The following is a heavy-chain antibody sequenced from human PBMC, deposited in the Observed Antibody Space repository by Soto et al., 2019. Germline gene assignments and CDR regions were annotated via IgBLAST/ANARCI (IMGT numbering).Heavy chain of an antibody. V-gene: IGHV3-33*01. CDR1: GFTFSTYG. CDR2: IWYDGIDK. D-gene: IGHD4-17*01. J-gene: IGHJ6*02. CDR3: ARAAVTDYQYHGMDV. Sequence: QVQLVESGGGVVQPGRSLRLSCAASGFTFSTYGMHWVRQAPGKGLEWVAAIWYDGIDKYYAASVKGRFTISRDNSMNTVYLQMSSLRADDTAVYYCARAAVTDYQYHGMDVWGQGTRSPSP.